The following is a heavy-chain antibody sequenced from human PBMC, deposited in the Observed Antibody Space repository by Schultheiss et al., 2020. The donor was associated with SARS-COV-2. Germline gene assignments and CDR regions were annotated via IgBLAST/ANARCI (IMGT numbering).Heavy chain of an antibody. CDR2: MSYDGSNK. D-gene: IGHD6-6*01. V-gene: IGHV3-30*03. Sequence: GGSLRLSCAASGFTFSDHYMDWVRQAPGKGLEWVAVMSYDGSNKYYADSVKGRFTISRDNSKNTLYLQMNSLRAEDTAVYYCARDRESSSPQNYYYYGMDVWGQGTTVTVSS. J-gene: IGHJ6*02. CDR3: ARDRESSSPQNYYYYGMDV. CDR1: GFTFSDHY.